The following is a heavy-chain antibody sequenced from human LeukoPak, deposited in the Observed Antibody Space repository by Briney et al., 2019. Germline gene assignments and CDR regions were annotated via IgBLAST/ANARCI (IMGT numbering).Heavy chain of an antibody. CDR1: GFTFSTYG. D-gene: IGHD5-12*01. V-gene: IGHV3-48*02. CDR3: ARPRTRYSYGY. J-gene: IGHJ4*02. CDR2: ISSSGTTI. Sequence: PGGSLRLSCAASGFTFSTYGMNWVRQAPGKGLEWVSYISSSGTTIYYSDSVKGRFTISRDNARNSLYLQMNSLTDDDTAVYYCARPRTRYSYGYWGQGTLVTVSS.